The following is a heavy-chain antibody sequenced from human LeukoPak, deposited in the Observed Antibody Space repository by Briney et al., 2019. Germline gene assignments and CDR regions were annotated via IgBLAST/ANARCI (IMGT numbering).Heavy chain of an antibody. Sequence: GGSLRLSCAASGFTFSSYGMHWVRQAPGKGLEWVAFIRYDGSNKYYADSVKGRFTISRDNSKNTLYLQMNSLRAEDTAVYYCAKDLEYSSWGDFDYWGQGTLVTVSS. D-gene: IGHD6-6*01. CDR1: GFTFSSYG. CDR3: AKDLEYSSWGDFDY. J-gene: IGHJ4*02. V-gene: IGHV3-30*02. CDR2: IRYDGSNK.